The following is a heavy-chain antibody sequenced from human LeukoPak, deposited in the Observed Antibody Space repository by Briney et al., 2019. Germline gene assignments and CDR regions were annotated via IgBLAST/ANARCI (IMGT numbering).Heavy chain of an antibody. V-gene: IGHV3-7*01. CDR1: GFTFNIHW. D-gene: IGHD1-14*01. CDR3: ARPIVGISETIDS. J-gene: IGHJ4*02. CDR2: MDPGGIEK. Sequence: GGSLRLSCAASGFTFNIHWMTWVRQAPGRGLEWVANMDPGGIEKSYVDSVKGRFTISRDNAKKLVFPQMNSLRAEDTAVYYCARPIVGISETIDSWGQGTLVTVSS.